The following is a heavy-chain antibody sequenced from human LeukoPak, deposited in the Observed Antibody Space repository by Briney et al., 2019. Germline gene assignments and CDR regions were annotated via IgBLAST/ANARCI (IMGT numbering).Heavy chain of an antibody. CDR2: MNGDGSQI. J-gene: IGHJ4*02. D-gene: IGHD2-21*02. CDR3: VRGDRRDF. Sequence: GGSLSLSCAASGFTFSGHWMSWVRQAPAKGLEWVAHMNGDGSQIYYVDFVKGRFTISRDNAKNSLFLQMNSLRAEDTAVYYCVRGDRRDFWGQGTLVTVSS. V-gene: IGHV3-7*01. CDR1: GFTFSGHW.